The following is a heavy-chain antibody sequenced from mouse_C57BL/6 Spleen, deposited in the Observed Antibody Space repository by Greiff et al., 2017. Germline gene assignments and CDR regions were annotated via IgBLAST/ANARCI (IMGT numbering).Heavy chain of an antibody. Sequence: EVQLVESGGGLVQPGGSLKLSCAASGFTFSDYYMYWVRQTPEKRLEWVAYISNGGGSTYYPDTVKGRFTISRDNAKNTLYLQMSRLKSEDTAMYYCERQGYDYDGGFDYWGQGTTLTVSS. CDR2: ISNGGGST. J-gene: IGHJ2*01. CDR1: GFTFSDYY. D-gene: IGHD2-4*01. V-gene: IGHV5-12*01. CDR3: ERQGYDYDGGFDY.